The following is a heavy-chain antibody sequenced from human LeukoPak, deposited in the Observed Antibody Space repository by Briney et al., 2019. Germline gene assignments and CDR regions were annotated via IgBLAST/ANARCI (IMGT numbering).Heavy chain of an antibody. D-gene: IGHD4-17*01. J-gene: IGHJ4*02. Sequence: SETLSLTCTVSGYSISSGYYWGWIRQPPGKGLEWIGSIYHSGSTYYNPSLKSRVTISVDTSKNQFSLKLSSVTAADTAVYYCARERRAVTNPLGDYWGQGTLVTVSS. CDR1: GYSISSGYY. CDR3: ARERRAVTNPLGDY. CDR2: IYHSGST. V-gene: IGHV4-38-2*02.